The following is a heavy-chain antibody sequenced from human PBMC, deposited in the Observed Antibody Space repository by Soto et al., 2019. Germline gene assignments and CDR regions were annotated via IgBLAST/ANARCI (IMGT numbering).Heavy chain of an antibody. Sequence: GESLQISCKGSGYSFTSYWIGWVRQMPGKGLEWMGIIYPGDSDTRYSPSFQGQVTISADKSISTAYLQWSSLKASDTAMYYCARRVVVTATVLYFDLWGRGTLVTVSS. CDR2: IYPGDSDT. V-gene: IGHV5-51*01. CDR1: GYSFTSYW. CDR3: ARRVVVTATVLYFDL. J-gene: IGHJ2*01. D-gene: IGHD2-21*02.